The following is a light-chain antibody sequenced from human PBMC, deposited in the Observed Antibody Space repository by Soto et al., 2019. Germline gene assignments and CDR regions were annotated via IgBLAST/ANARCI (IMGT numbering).Light chain of an antibody. V-gene: IGKV3-11*01. CDR2: DAS. Sequence: EIVLTQSPATLSLSSGGGATLSCRASQSVRTYLAWYQQKSGQAPRLLIFDASYRATGIPARFSGSGSGTDFSLTISSLEPEDFVVYFCHHRSNWPHTFGGGTKLEI. CDR3: HHRSNWPHT. J-gene: IGKJ4*01. CDR1: QSVRTY.